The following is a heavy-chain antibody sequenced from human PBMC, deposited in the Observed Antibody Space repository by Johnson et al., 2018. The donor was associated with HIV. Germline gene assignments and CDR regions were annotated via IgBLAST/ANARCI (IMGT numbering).Heavy chain of an antibody. Sequence: HVQLVESGGGVVQPGRSLRLSCSASGFIFSSYHMHWVRQAPGKGLEWVAVISYDGSDKDYTDSVKGRFTISRDSSNNTLYLQMNSLRAEDTAVYYCARDVTAGNDAFDIWGQGTMVTVSS. CDR3: ARDVTAGNDAFDI. CDR1: GFIFSSYH. CDR2: ISYDGSDK. J-gene: IGHJ3*02. D-gene: IGHD1-1*01. V-gene: IGHV3-30*14.